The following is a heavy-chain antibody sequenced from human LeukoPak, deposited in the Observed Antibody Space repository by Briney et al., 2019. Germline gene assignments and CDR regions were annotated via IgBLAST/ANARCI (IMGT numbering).Heavy chain of an antibody. D-gene: IGHD2-2*01. CDR1: GGTFSSYA. CDR3: ARGSFQGYCSSTSCYLIDY. Sequence: SVKVSCKASGGTFSSYAISWVRQAPGQGLEWMGGIIPIFGTANYAQKFQGRVTITADKFTSTAYMELSSLRSEDTAVYYCARGSFQGYCSSTSCYLIDYWGQGTLVTVSS. CDR2: IIPIFGTA. J-gene: IGHJ4*02. V-gene: IGHV1-69*06.